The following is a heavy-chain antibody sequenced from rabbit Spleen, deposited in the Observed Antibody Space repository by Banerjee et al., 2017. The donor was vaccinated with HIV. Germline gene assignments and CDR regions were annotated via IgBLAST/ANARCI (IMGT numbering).Heavy chain of an antibody. V-gene: IGHV1S40*01. CDR3: ARDAGSGPYIDGYFSL. D-gene: IGHD8-1*01. Sequence: QSLEESGGDLVKPGASLTLTCKASGFDFSSSYYMCWVRQAPEKGLELIACIDTSSVHTADATWAKGRFTISKTSSTTVTLQMTSLTAADTATYFCARDAGSGPYIDGYFSLWGQGTLVTVS. J-gene: IGHJ4*01. CDR2: IDTSSVHT. CDR1: GFDFSSSYY.